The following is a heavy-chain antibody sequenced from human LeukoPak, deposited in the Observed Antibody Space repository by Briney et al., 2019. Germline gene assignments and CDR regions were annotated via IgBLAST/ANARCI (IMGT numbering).Heavy chain of an antibody. CDR1: GYTFTSYY. CDR3: ARVGYDSSGYYYFDY. D-gene: IGHD3-22*01. Sequence: ASVKVSCKASGYTFTSYYMHWVRQAPGQGLEWMGIISPSGGSTSYAQKFQGRVTMTRDTSTSTVYMELSSLRSEDTAVYYCARVGYDSSGYYYFDYWGQGTLVTVSS. V-gene: IGHV1-46*01. CDR2: ISPSGGST. J-gene: IGHJ4*02.